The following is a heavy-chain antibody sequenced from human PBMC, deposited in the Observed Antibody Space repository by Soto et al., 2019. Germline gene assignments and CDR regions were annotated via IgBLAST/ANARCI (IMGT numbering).Heavy chain of an antibody. V-gene: IGHV3-23*01. CDR1: GLTFRSHA. CDR3: ARINGIAVAGTPY. Sequence: PGRSMRLSCAASGLTFRSHAVRWVRQTTGKGLEWVPAISGSGGSTYYADSVKGRFTISRDNSKNTLYLQMNSLRAEDMAVYYCARINGIAVAGTPYWGQGTLVTVSS. D-gene: IGHD6-19*01. J-gene: IGHJ4*02. CDR2: ISGSGGST.